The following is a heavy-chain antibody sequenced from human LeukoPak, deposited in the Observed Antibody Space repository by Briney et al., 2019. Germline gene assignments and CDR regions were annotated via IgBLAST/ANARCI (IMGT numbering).Heavy chain of an antibody. J-gene: IGHJ4*02. V-gene: IGHV4-39*07. Sequence: SETLSLTCTVSGGSISSSSCYWGWIRQPPGKGLEWIGSIYYSGSTYYNPSLKSRVTISVDTSKNQFSLKLSSVTAADTAVYYCARGGKSGDHFDYWGQGTLVTVSS. D-gene: IGHD3-10*01. CDR1: GGSISSSSCY. CDR2: IYYSGST. CDR3: ARGGKSGDHFDY.